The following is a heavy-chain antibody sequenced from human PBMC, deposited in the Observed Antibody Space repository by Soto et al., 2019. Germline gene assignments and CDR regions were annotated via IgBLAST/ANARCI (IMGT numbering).Heavy chain of an antibody. CDR1: GFTFSRYG. Sequence: QVHLAESGGGVVPPGKSLRLSCEASGFTFSRYGMHWVRQAPGKGLEWVALVSFDGNNIWYADSVKGRFTISRDNSKNTLNLQMNSLRAEDTALYYCAKDQERDCGGGNCYSGGWYFHSWGQGTLVTVSS. V-gene: IGHV3-30*18. CDR2: VSFDGNNI. D-gene: IGHD2-15*01. J-gene: IGHJ4*02. CDR3: AKDQERDCGGGNCYSGGWYFHS.